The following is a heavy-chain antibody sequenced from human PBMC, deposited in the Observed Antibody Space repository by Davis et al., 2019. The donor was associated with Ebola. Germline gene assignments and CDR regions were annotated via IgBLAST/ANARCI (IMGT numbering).Heavy chain of an antibody. Sequence: MPGGSLRLSCAASGFTFSSYWMSWVRQAPGKGLEWIGSIYYSGSTYYNPSLKSRVTISVDTSKNQFSLRLSSVTAADTAVYYCARVGTNDSSGYSFHDAFDIWGQGTMVTVSS. CDR1: GFTFSSYW. V-gene: IGHV4-39*07. CDR3: ARVGTNDSSGYSFHDAFDI. J-gene: IGHJ3*02. D-gene: IGHD3-22*01. CDR2: IYYSGST.